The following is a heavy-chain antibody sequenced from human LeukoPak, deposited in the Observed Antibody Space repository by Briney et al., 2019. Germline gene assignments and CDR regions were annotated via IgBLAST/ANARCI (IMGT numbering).Heavy chain of an antibody. CDR3: ARWLGNGFDM. CDR2: SHHGGDT. V-gene: IGHV4-38-2*01. J-gene: IGHJ3*02. Sequence: SETLSLTCSVSAYSINTNSYWAWIRQPPGKGLEWIGSSHHGGDTYYHPSLKSRVTISIDTSKNQFSLNLYSVTAADTAVYYCARWLGNGFDMWGQGTVVTVSS. CDR1: AYSINTNSY. D-gene: IGHD3-22*01.